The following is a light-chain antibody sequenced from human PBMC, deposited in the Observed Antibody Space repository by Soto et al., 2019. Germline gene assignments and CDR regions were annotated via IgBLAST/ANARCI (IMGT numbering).Light chain of an antibody. V-gene: IGKV3-11*01. CDR2: DAS. CDR3: QQRSNWPPET. Sequence: EIVLTQSPATLSLSPGERATLSCRASQSVSSYLAWYQQKPGPAPRLLIYDASNSATGIPARFSGSGSGTDFTLTIISLEPEDFAVYYCQQRSNWPPETFGGGTKVEIK. CDR1: QSVSSY. J-gene: IGKJ4*01.